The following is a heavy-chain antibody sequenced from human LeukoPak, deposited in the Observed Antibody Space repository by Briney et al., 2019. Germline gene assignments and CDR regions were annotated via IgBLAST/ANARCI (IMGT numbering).Heavy chain of an antibody. CDR2: IYYSGST. Sequence: SETLSLTCTVSGGSISSYYWSWIRQPPGKGLEWIGYIYYSGSTNYNPSLKSRVTISVDTSKNQFSLKLSSVTAADTAVYYCARSRLGEALDYYFDYWGQGTLVTVSS. V-gene: IGHV4-59*01. J-gene: IGHJ4*02. D-gene: IGHD3-10*01. CDR3: ARSRLGEALDYYFDY. CDR1: GGSISSYY.